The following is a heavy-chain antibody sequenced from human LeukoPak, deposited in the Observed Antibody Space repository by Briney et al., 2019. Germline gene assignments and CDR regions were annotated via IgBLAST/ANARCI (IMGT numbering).Heavy chain of an antibody. CDR3: ARLHPYYYYMDV. Sequence: SVKVSCKASGGTFSSYAIRWVRQAPGQGLEWMGRIIPIFGTANYAQKFQGRVTITTDESTSTAYMELSSLRSEDTAVYYWARLHPYYYYMDVWGKGTTVTVSS. D-gene: IGHD4-11*01. CDR2: IIPIFGTA. J-gene: IGHJ6*03. V-gene: IGHV1-69*05. CDR1: GGTFSSYA.